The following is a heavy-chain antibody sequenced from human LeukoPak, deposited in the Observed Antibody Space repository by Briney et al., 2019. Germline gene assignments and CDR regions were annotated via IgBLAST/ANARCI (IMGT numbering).Heavy chain of an antibody. CDR1: GFTFSSYS. J-gene: IGHJ5*02. CDR3: AKGKDWFDP. CDR2: ISGSGGST. Sequence: PGGSLRLSCAASGFTFSSYSMNWVRQAPGKGLEWVSAISGSGGSTYYADSVKGRFTISRDNSKNTLYLQMNSLRVEDTAIYYCAKGKDWFDPWGQGTLVTVSS. V-gene: IGHV3-23*01.